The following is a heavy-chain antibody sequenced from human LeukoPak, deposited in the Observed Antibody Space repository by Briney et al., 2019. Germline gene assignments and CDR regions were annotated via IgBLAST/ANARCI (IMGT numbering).Heavy chain of an antibody. J-gene: IGHJ3*02. Sequence: GASVTVSCKASGYTFTGYYMHWVRQAPGQGLEWMGWINPDSGGTNYARKFQGRVTMTRDTSISTAYMELSRLKSDDAAMFYCARDRIYYGSGTDAFDIWGQGTMVTVSS. V-gene: IGHV1-2*02. CDR3: ARDRIYYGSGTDAFDI. CDR2: INPDSGGT. D-gene: IGHD3-10*01. CDR1: GYTFTGYY.